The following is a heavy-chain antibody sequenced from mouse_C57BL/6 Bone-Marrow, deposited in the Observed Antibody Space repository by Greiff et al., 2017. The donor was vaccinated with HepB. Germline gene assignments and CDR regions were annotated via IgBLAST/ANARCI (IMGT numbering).Heavy chain of an antibody. CDR1: GFTFSSYA. Sequence: EVQLVESGGGLVKPGGSLKLSCAASGFTFSSYAMSWVRQTPEKRLEWVATISDGGSYTYYPDNVKGRFTISRDNAKNNLYLQMSHLKSEDTAMYYCAHQYYGSSYDAMDYWGQGTSVTVSS. V-gene: IGHV5-4*01. CDR2: ISDGGSYT. J-gene: IGHJ4*01. D-gene: IGHD1-1*01. CDR3: AHQYYGSSYDAMDY.